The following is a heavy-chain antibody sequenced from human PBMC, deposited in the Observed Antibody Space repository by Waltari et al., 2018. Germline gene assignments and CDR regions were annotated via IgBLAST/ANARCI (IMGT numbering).Heavy chain of an antibody. CDR3: ARGLGGGNYTPFYYYYGMDV. V-gene: IGHV1-69*08. J-gene: IGHJ6*02. CDR2: IIPIFGTA. CDR1: GGTFSSYA. D-gene: IGHD4-4*01. Sequence: QVQLVQSGAEVKKPGSSVKVSCKASGGTFSSYAISWVRQAPGQGLEWMGRIIPIFGTANYAQKFQGRVTITADKSTSTAYMELSSLRSEDTAVYYCARGLGGGNYTPFYYYYGMDVWGQGTTVTVSS.